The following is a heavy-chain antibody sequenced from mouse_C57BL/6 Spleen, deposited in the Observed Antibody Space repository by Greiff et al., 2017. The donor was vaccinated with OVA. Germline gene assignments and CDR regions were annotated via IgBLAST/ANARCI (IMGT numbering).Heavy chain of an antibody. J-gene: IGHJ4*01. D-gene: IGHD2-5*01. CDR3: ARGAYYSNPLDY. CDR1: GYTFTSYW. CDR2: IDPSDSYT. V-gene: IGHV1-69*01. Sequence: QVQLQQSGAELVMPGASVKLSCKASGYTFTSYWMHWVKQRPEQGLEWIGEIDPSDSYTNYNQKFKGKSTLTVDKSSSTAYMQLSSLTSEDSAVYYCARGAYYSNPLDYWGQGTSVTVSS.